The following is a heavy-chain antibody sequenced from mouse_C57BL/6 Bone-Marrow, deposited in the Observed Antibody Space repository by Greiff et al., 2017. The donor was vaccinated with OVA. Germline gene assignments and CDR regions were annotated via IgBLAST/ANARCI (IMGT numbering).Heavy chain of an antibody. D-gene: IGHD2-2*01. CDR2: ISSGSSTI. V-gene: IGHV5-17*01. CDR1: GFTFSDYG. J-gene: IGHJ4*01. Sequence: DVKLVESGGGLVKPGGSLKLSCAASGFTFSDYGMHWVRQAPEKGLEWVAYISSGSSTIYYADTVTGRFTISRETAKNTLFLQMNRLRSEDTAMYYGARRLLWLRAYYYAMDYWGQGTSVTVSA. CDR3: ARRLLWLRAYYYAMDY.